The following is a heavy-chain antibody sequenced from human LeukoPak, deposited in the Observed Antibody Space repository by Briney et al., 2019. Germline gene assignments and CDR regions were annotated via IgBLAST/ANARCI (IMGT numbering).Heavy chain of an antibody. CDR1: SDSISSSSYY. D-gene: IGHD4-17*01. CDR2: IYYSGST. Sequence: SETLSLTCTVSSDSISSSSYYWGWIRQPPGKGLEWIGSIYYSGSTYYNPSLKSRVTISVDTSKNQFSLKLSSVTAADTAVYYCARVPTVTFFDYWGQGTLVTVSS. CDR3: ARVPTVTFFDY. V-gene: IGHV4-39*07. J-gene: IGHJ4*02.